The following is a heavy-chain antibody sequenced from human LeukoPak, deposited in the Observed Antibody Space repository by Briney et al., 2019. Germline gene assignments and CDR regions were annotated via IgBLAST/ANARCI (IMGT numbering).Heavy chain of an antibody. Sequence: ASVKVSCKASGYTFTTYAMNWVREAPGQGLEWIGWINPNSGDTKYAQKFQGRVTMTRDTSISTAYMELSRLTSDDTAVYYCARGGSTNTRRDYYYYYYMGVWGKGTTVTVSS. J-gene: IGHJ6*03. V-gene: IGHV1-2*02. CDR3: ARGGSTNTRRDYYYYYYMGV. CDR1: GYTFTTYA. D-gene: IGHD1-26*01. CDR2: INPNSGDT.